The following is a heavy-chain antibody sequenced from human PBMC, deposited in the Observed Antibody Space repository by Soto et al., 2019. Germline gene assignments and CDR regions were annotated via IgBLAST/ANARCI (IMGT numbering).Heavy chain of an antibody. CDR3: ARTYYYDSSGYYYVWFDPWFDP. CDR2: IIPIFGTA. CDR1: GGTFSSYA. Sequence: ASVKVSCKASGGTFSSYAISWVRQAPVQGLEWMGGIIPIFGTANYAQKFQGRVTITADESTSTAYMELSSLRSEDTAVYYCARTYYYDSSGYYYVWFDPWFDPWGQGTLVTVSS. J-gene: IGHJ5*02. V-gene: IGHV1-69*13. D-gene: IGHD3-22*01.